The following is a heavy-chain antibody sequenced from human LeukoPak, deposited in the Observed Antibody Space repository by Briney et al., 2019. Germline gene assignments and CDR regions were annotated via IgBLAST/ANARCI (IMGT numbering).Heavy chain of an antibody. CDR2: ISSSSSYI. J-gene: IGHJ4*02. D-gene: IGHD4-23*01. CDR1: GFTFSSYS. Sequence: PGGSLRLSCAASGFTFSSYSMNWVRQAPGKGLEWVSSISSSSSYIYYADSVKGRFTISRDNAKNSLYLQMNSLRAEDTAVYYCARGGYGGNAYFFDYWGQGTLDSVSS. CDR3: ARGGYGGNAYFFDY. V-gene: IGHV3-21*01.